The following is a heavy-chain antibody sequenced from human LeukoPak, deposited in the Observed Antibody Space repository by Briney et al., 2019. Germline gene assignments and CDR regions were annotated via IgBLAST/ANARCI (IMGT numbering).Heavy chain of an antibody. V-gene: IGHV3-30*18. Sequence: PGRALRLSCAASGFTVSSYGMHRVRQAPGKGLEWVALISYDGSNKYYADSVKGRFTISRDNSKNTLYLQMNSLRAEDTAVYYCAKDFEGGVFQHWGQGTLVTVSS. D-gene: IGHD3-9*01. CDR3: AKDFEGGVFQH. CDR1: GFTVSSYG. CDR2: ISYDGSNK. J-gene: IGHJ1*01.